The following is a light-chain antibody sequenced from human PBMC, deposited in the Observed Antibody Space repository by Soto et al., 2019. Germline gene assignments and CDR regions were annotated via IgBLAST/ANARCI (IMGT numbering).Light chain of an antibody. CDR2: GAS. J-gene: IGKJ1*01. V-gene: IGKV1-27*01. Sequence: DIQMTQSPSSLSASVGDRVTITCRARQGIIDYLAWYQQKPGKPPKLLIYGASTLQSGVPSPFSGSGAGTDFSLTISSLQPEDVATYYCQKYDSAPLTFGPGTKVEIK. CDR3: QKYDSAPLT. CDR1: QGIIDY.